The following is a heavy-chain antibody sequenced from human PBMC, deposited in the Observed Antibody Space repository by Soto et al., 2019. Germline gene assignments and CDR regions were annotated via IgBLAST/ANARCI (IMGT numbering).Heavy chain of an antibody. CDR3: ATNSGYDSDGAFDI. CDR2: FDPEDGET. D-gene: IGHD5-12*01. CDR1: GYTLTELS. Sequence: VASVKVSCKVSGYTLTELSMHWVRQAPGKGLEWMGGFDPEDGETIYAQKFQGRVTMTEDTSTDTAYMELSSLRSEDTAVYYCATNSGYDSDGAFDIWGQGTMVTVSS. J-gene: IGHJ3*02. V-gene: IGHV1-24*01.